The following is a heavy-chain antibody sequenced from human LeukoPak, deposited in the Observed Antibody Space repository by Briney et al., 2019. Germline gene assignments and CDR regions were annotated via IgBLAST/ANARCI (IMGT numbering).Heavy chain of an antibody. CDR3: ARCYIGALNY. CDR1: GGSISSYY. J-gene: IGHJ4*02. D-gene: IGHD2-15*01. Sequence: KPSETLSLTCTVSGGSISSYYWSWIRQPPGKGLEWIGYIYYSGSTNYNPSLKSRVTISVDTSKNQFSLKLSSVTAADTAVYYCARCYIGALNYWGQGTLVTVSS. CDR2: IYYSGST. V-gene: IGHV4-59*01.